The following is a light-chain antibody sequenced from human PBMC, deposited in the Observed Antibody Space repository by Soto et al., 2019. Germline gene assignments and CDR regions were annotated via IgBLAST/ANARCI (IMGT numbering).Light chain of an antibody. CDR3: QSYDSSLRV. CDR1: SSNIGAGYD. Sequence: QSVLTQPPSVSGAPGQRVTISCTGSSSNIGAGYDVHWYQQLPGTAPKLLIYGNSNRPSGVPDRFSGSKSGTSGSLAITGLQAEDEADYYCQSYDSSLRVFGGGTKVTVL. CDR2: GNS. J-gene: IGLJ2*01. V-gene: IGLV1-40*01.